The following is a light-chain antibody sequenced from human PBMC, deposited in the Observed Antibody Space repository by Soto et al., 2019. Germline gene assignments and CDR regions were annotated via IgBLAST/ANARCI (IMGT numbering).Light chain of an antibody. Sequence: EIVLTQSPGTLSLSPGERAALSCRASQSGSTYLAWYQQKPGQAPRLLIYGASSRATGIPDRFRGSGSGTDFTLTISRLEPEDFEVYYCLQYSASPWTFGQGTKVHI. CDR3: LQYSASPWT. J-gene: IGKJ1*01. CDR1: QSGSTY. CDR2: GAS. V-gene: IGKV3-20*01.